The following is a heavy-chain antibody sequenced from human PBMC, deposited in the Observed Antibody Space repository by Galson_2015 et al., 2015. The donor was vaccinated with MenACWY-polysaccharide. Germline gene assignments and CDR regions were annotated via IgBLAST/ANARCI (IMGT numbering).Heavy chain of an antibody. CDR3: AREGSRIVFHAFDT. CDR2: IQYDGSKI. V-gene: IGHV3-33*01. Sequence: SLRLSCAASGSRFSNSGMHWVRRAPGKGLEWVAVIQYDGSKIVYADSVKGRFTISRDNSKNTLFLEMNSLGAEDTAVYYCAREGSRIVFHAFDTWGQGTMVIVSS. CDR1: GSRFSNSG. D-gene: IGHD6-13*01. J-gene: IGHJ3*02.